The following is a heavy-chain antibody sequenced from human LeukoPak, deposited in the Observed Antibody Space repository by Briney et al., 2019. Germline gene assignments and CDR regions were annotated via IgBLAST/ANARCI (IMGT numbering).Heavy chain of an antibody. Sequence: GGSLRLSCAASGFTFSSYWMSWVRQAPGKGLEWVANIKQDGSEKYYVDPVKGRFTISRDNAKNSLYLQMNSLRAEDTAVYYCARTVTTIHYYYYYMDVWGKGTTVTVSS. CDR2: IKQDGSEK. J-gene: IGHJ6*03. CDR1: GFTFSSYW. D-gene: IGHD4-17*01. V-gene: IGHV3-7*01. CDR3: ARTVTTIHYYYYYMDV.